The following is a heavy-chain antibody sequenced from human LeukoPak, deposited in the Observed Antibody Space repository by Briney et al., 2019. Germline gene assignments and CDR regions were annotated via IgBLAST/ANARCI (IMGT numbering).Heavy chain of an antibody. J-gene: IGHJ4*02. CDR1: GFIFSSYW. Sequence: GGSLRLSCAASGFIFSSYWMSWVRQAPGKGLEWVANIKQDGSEKYYVDSVKGRFTISRDNAKNSLYLQMNSLRAEDTAVYYCARGGYNYDSSGYYDYWGQGTLVTVSS. CDR3: ARGGYNYDSSGYYDY. D-gene: IGHD3-22*01. V-gene: IGHV3-7*01. CDR2: IKQDGSEK.